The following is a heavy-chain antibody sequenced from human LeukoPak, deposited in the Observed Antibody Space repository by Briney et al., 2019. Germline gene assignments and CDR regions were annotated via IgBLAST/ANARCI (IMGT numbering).Heavy chain of an antibody. CDR3: ARLRSGYHLDY. Sequence: SETLSLTCTVSGGSISSYDCSWIREPPGKGLEWIGDMYDSGSTNYNPSLKSRVTISVDTSKNQCSLKLRSVTAADTAVYYCARLRSGYHLDYWGQGTLVTVSS. CDR1: GGSISSYD. CDR2: MYDSGST. J-gene: IGHJ4*02. V-gene: IGHV4-59*01. D-gene: IGHD3-22*01.